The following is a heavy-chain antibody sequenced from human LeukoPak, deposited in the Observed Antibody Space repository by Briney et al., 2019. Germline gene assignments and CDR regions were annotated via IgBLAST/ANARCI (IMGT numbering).Heavy chain of an antibody. V-gene: IGHV1-8*01. D-gene: IGHD3-10*01. Sequence: ASVKVSCKASGYTFTNCNINWVRLATGQGLEWMGWRNPNSGNTGYAQKFQGRVTMTRNTSVSTAYMDLSSLRSEDTAVYYCARGSSGDYSVSGSAWFDPWGQGTLVTVSS. J-gene: IGHJ5*02. CDR2: RNPNSGNT. CDR1: GYTFTNCN. CDR3: ARGSSGDYSVSGSAWFDP.